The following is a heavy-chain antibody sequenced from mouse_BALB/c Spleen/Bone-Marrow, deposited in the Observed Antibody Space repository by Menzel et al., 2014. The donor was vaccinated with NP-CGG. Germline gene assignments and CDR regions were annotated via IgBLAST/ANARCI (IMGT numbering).Heavy chain of an antibody. CDR3: ANYYYGSSLFAY. D-gene: IGHD1-1*01. J-gene: IGHJ3*01. Sequence: EVQLQESGAELVKPGASVKLSCTASGLNIKDTYMHWVKQRPEQGLEWIGRIDPASGNTKYDPKFQGKATITADTSSNTAYLQLSSLTSEDTAVYYCANYYYGSSLFAYWGQGTLVTVSA. V-gene: IGHV14-3*02. CDR1: GLNIKDTY. CDR2: IDPASGNT.